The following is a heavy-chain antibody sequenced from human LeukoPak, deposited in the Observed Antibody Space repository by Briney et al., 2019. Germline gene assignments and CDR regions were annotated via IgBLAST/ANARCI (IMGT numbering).Heavy chain of an antibody. Sequence: SETLSLTCTVSGGSISSYYWSWIRQPAGKGLEWIGYIYYSGSTNYNPSLESRVTISVDTSKNQFSLKLSSVTAADTAVYYCATGYYTGFDYWGQGTLVTVSS. CDR1: GGSISSYY. CDR2: IYYSGST. J-gene: IGHJ4*02. CDR3: ATGYYTGFDY. V-gene: IGHV4-59*01. D-gene: IGHD3/OR15-3a*01.